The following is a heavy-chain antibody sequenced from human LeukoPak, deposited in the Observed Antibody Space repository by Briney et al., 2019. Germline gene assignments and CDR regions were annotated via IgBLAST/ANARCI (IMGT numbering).Heavy chain of an antibody. CDR1: GGSISSYY. J-gene: IGHJ4*02. CDR3: ARRLGSWSGFDY. Sequence: PSETLSLTCTVSGGSISSYYWSWIRQPPGKGLEWIGYIYYSGSTYYNPSLKSRVTISVDTSKNQFSLKLSSVTAADTAVYYCARRLGSWSGFDYWGQGTLVTVSS. V-gene: IGHV4-59*04. D-gene: IGHD6-13*01. CDR2: IYYSGST.